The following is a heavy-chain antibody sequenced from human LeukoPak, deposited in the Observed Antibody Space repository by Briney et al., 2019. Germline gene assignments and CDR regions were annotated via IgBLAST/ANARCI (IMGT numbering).Heavy chain of an antibody. CDR2: ISGRGGSR. CDR1: GFTFSSYA. CDR3: ANESYGMSSGWGSYDSMRFFDY. J-gene: IGHJ4*02. V-gene: IGHV3-23*01. Sequence: PGGSLRLSCAASGFTFSSYAMSWVRQAPGKGLEWVSAISGRGGSRYYADSVKGRFTISRDNSKNTLYLQMNSLRAEDTAVYYCANESYGMSSGWGSYDSMRFFDYWGQGTLVTVSS. D-gene: IGHD3-16*01.